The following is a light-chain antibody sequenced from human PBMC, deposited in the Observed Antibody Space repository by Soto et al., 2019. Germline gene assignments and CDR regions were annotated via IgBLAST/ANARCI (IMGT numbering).Light chain of an antibody. CDR1: HSVNSH. Sequence: MMMTHSQATLSVSPCERVTLSFRTSHSVNSHVAWYQQKPGQAPRLLLYGASTRATGIPVRFSGSGFGTEFTLTISSLQPEDFAVYYCQQYKNWPLFGQGTRLEN. J-gene: IGKJ5*01. CDR3: QQYKNWPL. V-gene: IGKV3-15*01. CDR2: GAS.